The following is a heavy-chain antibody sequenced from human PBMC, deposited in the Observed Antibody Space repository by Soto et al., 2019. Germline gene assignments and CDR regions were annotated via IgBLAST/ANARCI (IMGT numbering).Heavy chain of an antibody. Sequence: PSETLSLTCTVSGGSISSYYWSWIRQPPGKGLEWIGYIYYSGSTNYNPSLKSRVTISVDTSKNQFSLKLSSVTAADTAVYYCARAWPRYYYYMDVCGKGTTVTVSS. CDR2: IYYSGST. CDR1: GGSISSYY. CDR3: ARAWPRYYYYMDV. J-gene: IGHJ6*03. V-gene: IGHV4-59*01.